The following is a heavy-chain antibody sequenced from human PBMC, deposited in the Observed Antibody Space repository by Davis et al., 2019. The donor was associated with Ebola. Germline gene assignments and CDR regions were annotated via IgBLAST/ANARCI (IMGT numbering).Heavy chain of an antibody. J-gene: IGHJ4*02. D-gene: IGHD2-2*01. CDR2: IIPIFGAG. V-gene: IGHV1-69*13. CDR3: AGHGRRLVGYFDS. CDR1: GGTFRTYA. Sequence: AASVKVSCKASGGTFRTYAISWVRQAPGQGLEWMGGIIPIFGAGNYAQKFQGRITILADESTSTAYVELSSLKSEDTAVYYCAGHGRRLVGYFDSWGQGTPVTVSS.